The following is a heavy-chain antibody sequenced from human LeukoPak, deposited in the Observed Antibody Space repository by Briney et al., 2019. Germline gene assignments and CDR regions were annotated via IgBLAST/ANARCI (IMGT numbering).Heavy chain of an antibody. Sequence: PSETLSLTCTISGGSLSSNYWSWIRQPAGKGLEWIGRIYTRGNTNYNPSLKSRVIFSLDMSKNQFSLRLSSVTAAGTAVYYCARDQTGRGWFDPWGQGTLVTVSS. V-gene: IGHV4-4*07. D-gene: IGHD7-27*01. CDR1: GGSLSSNY. J-gene: IGHJ5*02. CDR2: IYTRGNT. CDR3: ARDQTGRGWFDP.